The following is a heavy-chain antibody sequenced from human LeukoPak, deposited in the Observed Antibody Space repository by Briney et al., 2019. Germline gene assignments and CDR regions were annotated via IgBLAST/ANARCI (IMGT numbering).Heavy chain of an antibody. V-gene: IGHV1-2*02. D-gene: IGHD3-10*01. CDR1: GYTFTGYY. J-gene: IGHJ4*02. CDR2: INPNSGGT. CDR3: ARIGSGSYLVDY. Sequence: ASVKVSCKASGYTFTGYYTHWVRQAPGQGLEWMGWINPNSGGTNYAQKFQGRVTITRDTSISTAYMELSRLRSDDTAVYYCARIGSGSYLVDYWGQGTLVTVSS.